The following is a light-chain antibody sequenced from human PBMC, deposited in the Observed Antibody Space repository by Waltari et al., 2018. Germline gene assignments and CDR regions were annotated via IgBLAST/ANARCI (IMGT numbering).Light chain of an antibody. Sequence: EIVLTQSPGTLSLSPGERANLSCRASQSVSSSYLAWYQQKPGQAPRLLIYGASSRATDIPDRFSGSGSGTDFTLTISRLEPEDFAVYYCQQYGSSRTFGQGTKVEIK. CDR3: QQYGSSRT. J-gene: IGKJ1*01. CDR2: GAS. V-gene: IGKV3-20*01. CDR1: QSVSSSY.